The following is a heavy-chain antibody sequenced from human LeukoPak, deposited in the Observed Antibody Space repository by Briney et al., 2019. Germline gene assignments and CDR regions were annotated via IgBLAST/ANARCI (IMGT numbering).Heavy chain of an antibody. J-gene: IGHJ5*02. CDR1: GGSISSSNW. CDR2: IYHSGST. Sequence: PSETLSLTCAVSGGSISSSNWWSWVRQPPGKGLEWIGEIYHSGSTNYSPSLKSRVTISVDTSKNQFSLKLSSVTAADTAVYYCAGISHRVDSDPPNWFDPWGQGTLVTVSS. D-gene: IGHD2-15*01. CDR3: AGISHRVDSDPPNWFDP. V-gene: IGHV4-4*02.